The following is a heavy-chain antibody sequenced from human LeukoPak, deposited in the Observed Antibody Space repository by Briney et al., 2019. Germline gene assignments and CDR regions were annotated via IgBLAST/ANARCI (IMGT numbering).Heavy chain of an antibody. Sequence: GGSLRLSCAASGFTFSNAWMSWVRQAPGKGLEWVGRIKSKTDGGTTDYAAPVKGRFTISRDDSKNTLYLQMNSLKTEDTAVYYCTTDWLVGATRGDHDAFDIWGQGTMVTVSS. V-gene: IGHV3-15*01. D-gene: IGHD1-26*01. CDR2: IKSKTDGGTT. CDR3: TTDWLVGATRGDHDAFDI. CDR1: GFTFSNAW. J-gene: IGHJ3*02.